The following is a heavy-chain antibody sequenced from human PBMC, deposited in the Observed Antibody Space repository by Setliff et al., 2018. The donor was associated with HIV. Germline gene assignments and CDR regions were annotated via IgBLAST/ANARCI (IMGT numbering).Heavy chain of an antibody. V-gene: IGHV2-5*02. Sequence: SGPTLVNPTQALTLTCTVSGFSLSSSGVVVGWIRQPPGKALEWLALIYWDDDKRYSPSLKSRLTITKDTSKNQVVLTMTNMDPVDTATYYCAHILQDPPSHFYYYFYMDVWGKGTTVTVSS. CDR1: GFSLSSSGVV. CDR3: AHILQDPPSHFYYYFYMDV. J-gene: IGHJ6*03. CDR2: IYWDDDK. D-gene: IGHD3-3*02.